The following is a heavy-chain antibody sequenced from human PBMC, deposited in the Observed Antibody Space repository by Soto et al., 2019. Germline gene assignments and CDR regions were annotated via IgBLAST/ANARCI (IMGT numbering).Heavy chain of an antibody. Sequence: PGGSLRLSCAASGFTFSSYWMSRVRQAPGKGLEWVANIKQDGSEKYYVDSVKGRFTISRDNAKNSLYLQMNSLRAEDTAVYYCAREDSIIIPAVSDFWGQGTLVTVSS. CDR1: GFTFSSYW. V-gene: IGHV3-7*01. CDR3: AREDSIIIPAVSDF. J-gene: IGHJ4*02. CDR2: IKQDGSEK. D-gene: IGHD2-2*01.